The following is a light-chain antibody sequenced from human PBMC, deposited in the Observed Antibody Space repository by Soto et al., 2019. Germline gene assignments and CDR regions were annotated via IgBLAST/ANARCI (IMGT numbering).Light chain of an antibody. CDR3: QQYGSSIFT. J-gene: IGKJ3*01. V-gene: IGKV3-20*01. CDR2: GAS. CDR1: QSVSSGY. Sequence: EIVLTQSPGTLSLSPGERATLSCRASQSVSSGYLAWYQQKPGQAPRLLISGASGRATGIPDRFGGSGSGTDFTLTISRLEAEDFAVYYFQQYGSSIFTFGPGTKVDIK.